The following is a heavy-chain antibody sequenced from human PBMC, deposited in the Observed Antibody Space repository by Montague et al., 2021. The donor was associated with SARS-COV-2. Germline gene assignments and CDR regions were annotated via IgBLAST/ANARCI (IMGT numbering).Heavy chain of an antibody. Sequence: SETLSLTYAVYGGSFSGYYWSWIRQPPGKGLEWIGEINHSGSTNYNSSLKSRVTISVDTSKNQFSLKLSSVTAADTAVYHCARGLAELRYFDWYHYYFDYWGQGTLVTVSS. V-gene: IGHV4-34*01. CDR3: ARGLAELRYFDWYHYYFDY. CDR1: GGSFSGYY. D-gene: IGHD3-9*01. J-gene: IGHJ4*02. CDR2: INHSGST.